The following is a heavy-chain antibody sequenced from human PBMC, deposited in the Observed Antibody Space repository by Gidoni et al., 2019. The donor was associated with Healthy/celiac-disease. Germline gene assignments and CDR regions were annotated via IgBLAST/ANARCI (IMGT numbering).Heavy chain of an antibody. CDR3: AREWELRGADAFDI. V-gene: IGHV3-7*01. CDR1: GFTFSSYW. CDR2: IKQDGSEK. D-gene: IGHD1-26*01. Sequence: EVQLVESGGGLVQPGGSLRLSCAASGFTFSSYWMSWVRQAPGKGLEWVANIKQDGSEKYYVDSVKGRFTISRDNAKNSLYLQMNSLRAEDTAVYYCAREWELRGADAFDIWGQGTMVTVSS. J-gene: IGHJ3*02.